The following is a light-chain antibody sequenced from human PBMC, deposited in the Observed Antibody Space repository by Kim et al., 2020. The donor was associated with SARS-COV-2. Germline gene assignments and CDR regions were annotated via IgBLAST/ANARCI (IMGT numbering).Light chain of an antibody. V-gene: IGKV3-20*01. CDR1: QSVSSRS. CDR2: ATS. J-gene: IGKJ1*01. Sequence: EIVLTQSPDTLSLSPGERATLSCRASQSVSSRSLAWYQQRPGQAPRILVYATSSRAADIPDRFSGSGSGTDFTFTISRLEPEDFAVYYCQQYAASPPTFGRGTKVDIK. CDR3: QQYAASPPT.